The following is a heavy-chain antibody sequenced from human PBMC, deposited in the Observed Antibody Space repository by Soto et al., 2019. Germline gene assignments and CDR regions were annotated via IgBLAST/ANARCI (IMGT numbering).Heavy chain of an antibody. D-gene: IGHD6-13*01. CDR3: AIGKQQLDPRASYI. CDR1: GGTFSSYS. V-gene: IGHV1-69*02. Sequence: SVKVSCKASGGTFSSYSISWVRQAPGQGLEWMGRIIPIIDIVNYAQKFQGRVTITADKFTSTAYMELSSLRSEDTAVYYCAIGKQQLDPRASYIWGQGTMVTVSS. J-gene: IGHJ3*02. CDR2: IIPIIDIV.